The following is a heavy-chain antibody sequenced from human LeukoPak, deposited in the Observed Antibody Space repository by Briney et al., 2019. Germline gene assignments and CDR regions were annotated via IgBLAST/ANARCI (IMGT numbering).Heavy chain of an antibody. CDR2: IYYTGST. CDR3: ARGGMDTSYYYDSSGYFFDY. J-gene: IGHJ4*02. D-gene: IGHD3-22*01. Sequence: SETLSLTCTVSGGSISSGDYYWSWIRQPPGKGLEWIGYIYYTGSTYYNPSLKSRVTMSVDTSKNQFFLKLSSVTAADTAVYYCARGGMDTSYYYDSSGYFFDYWGQGTLVTVSS. CDR1: GGSISSGDYY. V-gene: IGHV4-30-4*01.